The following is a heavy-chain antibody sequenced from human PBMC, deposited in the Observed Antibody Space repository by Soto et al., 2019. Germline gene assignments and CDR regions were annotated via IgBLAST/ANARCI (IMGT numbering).Heavy chain of an antibody. CDR2: ILHTGGT. D-gene: IGHD3-10*01. CDR3: ARLQFGEGFDY. J-gene: IGHJ4*02. Sequence: SETLSLTCTVSGGSISSGGYDWSWIRQHPGKGLEWIGYILHTGGTQYNPSLKSRVSMSVDKSKNQFSLHLTSVTAADTAVYYCARLQFGEGFDYWGQGALVTVSS. V-gene: IGHV4-30-2*01. CDR1: GGSISSGGYD.